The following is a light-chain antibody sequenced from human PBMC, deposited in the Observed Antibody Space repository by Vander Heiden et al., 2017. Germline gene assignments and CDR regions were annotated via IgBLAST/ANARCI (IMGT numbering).Light chain of an antibody. J-gene: IGLJ1*01. CDR1: SSDVGGYNY. CDR2: DVS. CDR3: CSDTSSSTFV. Sequence: QSALTQPASVPGPPGQSITISCTGTSSDVGGYNYVSWYHQHPSNTPKFMIYDVSYRPSGVSHRFSGSKSGNTASLTISGLQAEDEADYYCCSDTSSSTFVFGTGTKVTVL. V-gene: IGLV2-14*03.